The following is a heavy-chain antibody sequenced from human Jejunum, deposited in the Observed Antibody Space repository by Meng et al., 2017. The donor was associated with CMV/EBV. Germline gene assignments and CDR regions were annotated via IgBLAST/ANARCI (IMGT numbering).Heavy chain of an antibody. CDR1: GGSIGGGDYC. V-gene: IGHV4-30-4*08. Sequence: QRQLQETGPGIGKSLNTLSLTFFGAGGSIGGGDYCWGLLRQPPGKGLEWIGYIHDTGSTYYNPSLKSRVDISLGTSRNHFSLTLSSVTAEDTAVYFCARGSIFVSFDSWGQGTLVTVSS. CDR3: ARGSIFVSFDS. J-gene: IGHJ4*02. D-gene: IGHD3-3*01. CDR2: IHDTGST.